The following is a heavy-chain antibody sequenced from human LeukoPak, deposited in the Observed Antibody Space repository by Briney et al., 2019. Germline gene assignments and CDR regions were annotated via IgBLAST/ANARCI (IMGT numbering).Heavy chain of an antibody. CDR2: IYYSGST. CDR3: ARGPFSSSSEAAFDY. CDR1: GGSISSGDYY. D-gene: IGHD6-6*01. V-gene: IGHV4-30-4*08. Sequence: SQTLSLTCTVSGGSISSGDYYWSWIRQPPGKGLEWIGYIYYSGSTYYNPSLKSRVTISVDTSKNQFSLKLSSVTAADTAVYYCARGPFSSSSEAAFDYWGQGTLVTVSS. J-gene: IGHJ4*02.